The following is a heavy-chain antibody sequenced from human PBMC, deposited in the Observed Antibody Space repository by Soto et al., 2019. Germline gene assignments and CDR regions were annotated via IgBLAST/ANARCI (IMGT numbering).Heavy chain of an antibody. CDR3: AKDPRGPPGTGPVDY. CDR1: GFTFSSYA. D-gene: IGHD1-1*01. J-gene: IGHJ4*02. CDR2: ISGSGGST. V-gene: IGHV3-23*01. Sequence: GGSLRLSCAASGFTFSSYAMSWVRQAPGKGLEWVSAISGSGGSTYYADSVKGRFTISRDNSKNTLYLQMNSLRAEDTAVYYCAKDPRGPPGTGPVDYWGQGTLVTVSS.